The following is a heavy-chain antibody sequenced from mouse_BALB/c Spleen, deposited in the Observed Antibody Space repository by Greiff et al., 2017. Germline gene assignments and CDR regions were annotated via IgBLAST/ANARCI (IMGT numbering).Heavy chain of an antibody. V-gene: IGHV1S137*01. CDR3: ARGDTTVAAGAMDY. D-gene: IGHD1-1*01. CDR1: GYTFTDYA. CDR2: ISTYYGDA. J-gene: IGHJ4*01. Sequence: VKLVESGAELVRPGVSVKISCKGSGYTFTDYAMHWVKQSHAKSLEWIGVISTYYGDASYNQKFKGKATMTVDKSSSTAYMELARLTSEDSAIYYCARGDTTVAAGAMDYWGQGTSVTVSS.